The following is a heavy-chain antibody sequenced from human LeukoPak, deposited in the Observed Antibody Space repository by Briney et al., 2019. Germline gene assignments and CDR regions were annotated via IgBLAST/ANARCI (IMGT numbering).Heavy chain of an antibody. V-gene: IGHV4-4*07. CDR3: ARSPHYYDILTGYYKGWFDP. CDR2: IYTSGST. D-gene: IGHD3-9*01. Sequence: SETLSLTCTVSGGSISSYYWSWIRQPAGQGLEWIGRIYTSGSTNYNPSLKSRVTMSVDTSKNQFSLKLSSVTAADTAVYYCARSPHYYDILTGYYKGWFDPWGQGTLVTVSS. J-gene: IGHJ5*02. CDR1: GGSISSYY.